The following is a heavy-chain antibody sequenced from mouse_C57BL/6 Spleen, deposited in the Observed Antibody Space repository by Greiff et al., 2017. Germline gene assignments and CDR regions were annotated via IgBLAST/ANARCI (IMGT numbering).Heavy chain of an antibody. Sequence: VQLQQPGAELVKPGASVKMSCKASGYTFTSYWITWVKQRPGQGLEWIGDIYPGSGSTNYNEKFKSKATLTVDTSSSTAYMQLRSLTSEDSAVYYCARYYGSSSPVWGTGTTVTVSS. V-gene: IGHV1-55*01. CDR1: GYTFTSYW. J-gene: IGHJ1*03. D-gene: IGHD1-1*01. CDR3: ARYYGSSSPV. CDR2: IYPGSGST.